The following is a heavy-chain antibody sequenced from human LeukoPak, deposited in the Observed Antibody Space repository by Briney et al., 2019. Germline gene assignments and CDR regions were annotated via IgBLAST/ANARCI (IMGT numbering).Heavy chain of an antibody. CDR2: ISGSGGST. Sequence: GGSLRLSCAASGFTFSSYAMSWVRQPPGKGLEWVSAISGSGGSTYYADSVKGRFTISRDNSKNTLYLQMNSLRAEDTAVYYCAKAQKVQHIVVVTAPIDYWGQGTLVTVSS. J-gene: IGHJ4*02. V-gene: IGHV3-23*01. CDR1: GFTFSSYA. CDR3: AKAQKVQHIVVVTAPIDY. D-gene: IGHD2-21*02.